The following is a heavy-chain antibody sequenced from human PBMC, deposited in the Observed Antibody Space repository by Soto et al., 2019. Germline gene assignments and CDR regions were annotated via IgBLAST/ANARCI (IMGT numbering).Heavy chain of an antibody. CDR2: ISGSGGST. D-gene: IGHD6-13*01. J-gene: IGHJ6*02. CDR3: AKLSSSWYWSYYGMDV. Sequence: PGGSLRLSCAASGFTFSSYAMSWVRQAPGKGLEWVSAISGSGGSTYYADSVKGRFTISRDNSKNTLYLQMNSLRAEDTAVYYCAKLSSSWYWSYYGMDVWGQGTTVTVSS. CDR1: GFTFSSYA. V-gene: IGHV3-23*01.